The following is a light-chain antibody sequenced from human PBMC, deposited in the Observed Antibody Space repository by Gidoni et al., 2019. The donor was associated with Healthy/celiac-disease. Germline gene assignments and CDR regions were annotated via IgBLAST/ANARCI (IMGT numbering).Light chain of an antibody. CDR3: QQSYSTPQYT. Sequence: DIQMTQSPSSLSASVGDRVTITCRASQSISSYLNWYQQKPGQAPKLLIYAASSLQSGVPSRFSGSGSGTDFTLTNSSLQPEDFATYYCQQSYSTPQYTFGQGTKLEIK. CDR1: QSISSY. J-gene: IGKJ2*01. CDR2: AAS. V-gene: IGKV1-39*01.